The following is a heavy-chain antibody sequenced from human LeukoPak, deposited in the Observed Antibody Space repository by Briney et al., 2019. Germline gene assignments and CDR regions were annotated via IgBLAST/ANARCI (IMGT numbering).Heavy chain of an antibody. D-gene: IGHD3-22*01. V-gene: IGHV3-23*01. Sequence: GGSLRLSCAASGFTFSSYAMSWVRQAPGKGLEWVSAISDSGGSTYYADSVKGRFTISRDNFKNTLYLQMSSLRAEDTALYYCAKDDYYYDRSGYSFDCWGQGTLVTVSS. CDR3: AKDDYYYDRSGYSFDC. CDR1: GFTFSSYA. CDR2: ISDSGGST. J-gene: IGHJ4*02.